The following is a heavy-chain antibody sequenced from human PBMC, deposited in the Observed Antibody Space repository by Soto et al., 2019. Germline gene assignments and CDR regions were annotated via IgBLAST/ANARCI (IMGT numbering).Heavy chain of an antibody. CDR1: GFTFSSFA. CDR3: ARDGLPDDFRSGGYRFNP. D-gene: IGHD3-3*01. Sequence: QVHLVESGGGVVQPGRSLRLSCAASGFTFSSFALHWVRQAPGEGLGWVALISHDGRIENYAHSVKGRFIISRDNSINTVYMQTDSLRLEDTGVYYCARDGLPDDFRSGGYRFNPWGQGTQVTVPS. CDR2: ISHDGRIE. V-gene: IGHV3-30-3*01. J-gene: IGHJ5*02.